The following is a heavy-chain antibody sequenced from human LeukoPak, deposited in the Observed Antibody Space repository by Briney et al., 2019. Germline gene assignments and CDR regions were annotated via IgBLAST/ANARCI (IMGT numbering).Heavy chain of an antibody. CDR2: IYFTGST. CDR3: ARLFGRGYHSSGPQSY. V-gene: IGHV4-39*01. D-gene: IGHD3-22*01. CDR1: GDSISDSDYY. Sequence: SETLSLSCTVAGDSISDSDYYWGWIRQPPWKGLECIGSIYFTGSTYYNPSLKSRLTISVDTSNNQFSLKLNSVTAADTAIYYCARLFGRGYHSSGPQSYWSQGTLVTVSS. J-gene: IGHJ4*02.